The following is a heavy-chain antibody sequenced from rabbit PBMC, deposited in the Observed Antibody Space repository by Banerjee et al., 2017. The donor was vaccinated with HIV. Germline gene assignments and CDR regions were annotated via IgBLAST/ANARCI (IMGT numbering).Heavy chain of an antibody. D-gene: IGHD6-1*01. V-gene: IGHV1S40*01. CDR2: IYAGSSGST. J-gene: IGHJ4*01. CDR1: GFSFSSSYY. CDR3: ARGRYAGYAGYGYDGGYYFNL. Sequence: QSLEESGGDLVKPGASLTLTCTASGFSFSSSYYMCWVRQAPGKGLEWIACIYAGSSGSTYYASWAKGRFTISKTSSTTVTLQMTSLTAADTATYFCARGRYAGYAGYGYDGGYYFNLWGQGTLVTVS.